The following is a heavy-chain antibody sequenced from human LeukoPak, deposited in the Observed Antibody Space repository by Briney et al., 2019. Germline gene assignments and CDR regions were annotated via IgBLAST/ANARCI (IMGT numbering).Heavy chain of an antibody. Sequence: PGGSLRLSCAASGFTFSSNWMSWVRQAPGKGLEWVAKIKPDGSEKDHVDSVKGRFTISRDNAKNSLYLQLNSLRAEDTAVYYCARSRFYFDYWGQGTLVTVSS. V-gene: IGHV3-7*01. CDR3: ARSRFYFDY. CDR1: GFTFSSNW. CDR2: IKPDGSEK. J-gene: IGHJ4*02.